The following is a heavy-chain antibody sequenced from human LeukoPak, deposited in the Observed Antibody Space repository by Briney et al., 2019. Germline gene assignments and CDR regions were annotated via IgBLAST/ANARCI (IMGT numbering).Heavy chain of an antibody. CDR1: GGSISSSSYY. CDR2: IYYSGST. Sequence: PSETLSLTCTVSGGSISSSSYYWGWIRQPPGKGLEWIGSIYYSGSTYYNPSPKSRVTISVDTSKNQFSLKLSSVTAADTAVYYCARDGDYYCSGGSCYEFDYWGQGTLVTVSS. V-gene: IGHV4-39*07. CDR3: ARDGDYYCSGGSCYEFDY. J-gene: IGHJ4*02. D-gene: IGHD2-15*01.